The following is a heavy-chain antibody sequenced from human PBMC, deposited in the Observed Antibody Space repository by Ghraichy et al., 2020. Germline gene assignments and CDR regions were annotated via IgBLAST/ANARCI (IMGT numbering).Heavy chain of an antibody. D-gene: IGHD3-9*01. CDR1: GGSISSSRYY. V-gene: IGHV4-39*07. J-gene: IGHJ4*02. CDR2: IYYSGST. Sequence: SETLSLTCTVSGGSISSSRYYWGWIRQPPGKGLEWIGSIYYSGSTYYNPSIKSRVTVSVDTSKNQFSLKLSSVTAADTAVYCCASYEGYYDILTGYQRYYFDYWGQGTLVTVSS. CDR3: ASYEGYYDILTGYQRYYFDY.